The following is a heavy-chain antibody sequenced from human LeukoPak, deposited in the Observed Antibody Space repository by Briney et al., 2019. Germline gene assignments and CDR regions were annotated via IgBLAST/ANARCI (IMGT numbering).Heavy chain of an antibody. CDR1: GFTFSSSW. Sequence: GGSLRLSCAASGFTFSSSWMHWVRQAPGKGLVWVSRINSDGSSTSYADSVKGRFTISRDNAKNTLYLQTNSLRAEDTAVCYCARVMDYEGYFDYWGQGTLVTVSS. V-gene: IGHV3-74*01. D-gene: IGHD3-22*01. J-gene: IGHJ4*02. CDR3: ARVMDYEGYFDY. CDR2: INSDGSST.